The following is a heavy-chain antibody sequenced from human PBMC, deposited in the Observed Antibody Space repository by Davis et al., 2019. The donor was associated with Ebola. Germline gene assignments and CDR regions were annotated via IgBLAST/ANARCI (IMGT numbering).Heavy chain of an antibody. D-gene: IGHD4/OR15-4a*01. CDR1: GVSISSFS. J-gene: IGHJ4*02. V-gene: IGHV4-4*07. CDR3: ARVGANANFDY. CDR2: VFTSGNT. Sequence: PSETLSLTCIISGVSISSFSWGWVRQPPGKGLEWIGRVFTSGNTNYNPSLKSRVTMSLDTSKNHFSLWLNSVTAADTAVYYCARVGANANFDYWGQGTLVTVSS.